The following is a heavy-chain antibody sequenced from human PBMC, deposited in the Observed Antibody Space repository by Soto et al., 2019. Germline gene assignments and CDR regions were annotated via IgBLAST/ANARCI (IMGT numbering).Heavy chain of an antibody. D-gene: IGHD6-19*01. CDR2: IIPIFGTA. J-gene: IGHJ6*02. CDR1: GGTFSSYA. Sequence: SVKVSCKASGGTFSSYAISCVRQAPRQGLEWMGGIIPIFGTANYAQKFQGRVTITADESTSTAYMELSSLRSEDTAVYYCARVSIGSGWSDYYYGMDVWGQGTTVTVS. V-gene: IGHV1-69*13. CDR3: ARVSIGSGWSDYYYGMDV.